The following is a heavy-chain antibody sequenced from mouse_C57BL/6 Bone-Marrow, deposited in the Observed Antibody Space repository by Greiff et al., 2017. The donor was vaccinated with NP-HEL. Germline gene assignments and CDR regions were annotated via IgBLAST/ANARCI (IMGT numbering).Heavy chain of an antibody. CDR1: GYTFTSYW. J-gene: IGHJ3*01. Sequence: QVQLQQPGAELVMPGASVKLSCKASGYTFTSYWMHWVKQRPGQGLEWIGEIDPSDSYTNYNQKFKGKSTLTVDKSSSTAYMQLSSLTSEDSAVEYGASPHDDGSSYWSAYGGEGTLVTVYA. D-gene: IGHD1-1*01. V-gene: IGHV1-69*01. CDR3: ASPHDDGSSYWSAY. CDR2: IDPSDSYT.